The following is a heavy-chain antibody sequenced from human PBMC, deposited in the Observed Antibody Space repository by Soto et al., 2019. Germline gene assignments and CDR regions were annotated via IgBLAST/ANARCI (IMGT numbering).Heavy chain of an antibody. CDR1: GFTFSNYG. CDR2: IRSDGDTT. CDR3: AKGKGAGATTDGANC. D-gene: IGHD1-26*01. V-gene: IGHV3-23*01. Sequence: EVQVLESGGGLVQPGGSLRLSCAASGFTFSNYGMNWVRQAPGKGLEWVSGIRSDGDTTYNSDSVKGRFTLSRDTFKNTVYLQMNSLRVEDSAVYYCAKGKGAGATTDGANCWGQGTLVTVSS. J-gene: IGHJ4*02.